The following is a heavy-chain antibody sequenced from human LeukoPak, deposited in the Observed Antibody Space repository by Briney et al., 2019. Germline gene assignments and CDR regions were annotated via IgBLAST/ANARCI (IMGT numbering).Heavy chain of an antibody. CDR2: IYPGDSDT. CDR3: ARPYSYGLREAFDI. Sequence: GESLHISCSLSGNHFATSWIGWVRQMPGKGLEWMGIIYPGDSDTRYSPSFQGQVTISADKSISTAYLQWSSLKASDTAMYYCARPYSYGLREAFDIWGQGTMVTVSS. D-gene: IGHD5-18*01. V-gene: IGHV5-51*01. CDR1: GNHFATSW. J-gene: IGHJ3*02.